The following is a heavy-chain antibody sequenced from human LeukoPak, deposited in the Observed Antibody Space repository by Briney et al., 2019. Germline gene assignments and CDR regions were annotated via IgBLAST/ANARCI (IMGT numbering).Heavy chain of an antibody. D-gene: IGHD2-15*01. CDR1: GGSVSSGSYY. CDR2: IYYSGST. V-gene: IGHV4-61*01. Sequence: PSETLSLTCTVSGGSVSSGSYYWSWIRQPPGKGLEWIGYIYYSGSTNYNPSLKSRVTISVDTSKNQFSLKLSSVTAADTAVYYCARGRGIVVVVGPQLISYYFDYWGQGALVTVSS. CDR3: ARGRGIVVVVGPQLISYYFDY. J-gene: IGHJ4*02.